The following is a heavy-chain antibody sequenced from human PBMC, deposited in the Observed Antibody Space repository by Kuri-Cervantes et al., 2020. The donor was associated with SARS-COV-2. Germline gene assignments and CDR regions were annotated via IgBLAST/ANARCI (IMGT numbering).Heavy chain of an antibody. V-gene: IGHV3-53*01. Sequence: GESLKISCAASGFTVSSYYMCWVRQAPGKGLEWVSVIYSGGSTYYADSVNGRFTISRDNSNNTLYLQMNSLRAEDTAVYYCAKVKSPFWSDYSHYYMDVWCKGATVTVSS. CDR2: IYSGGST. CDR1: GFTVSSYY. J-gene: IGHJ6*03. CDR3: AKVKSPFWSDYSHYYMDV. D-gene: IGHD3-3*01.